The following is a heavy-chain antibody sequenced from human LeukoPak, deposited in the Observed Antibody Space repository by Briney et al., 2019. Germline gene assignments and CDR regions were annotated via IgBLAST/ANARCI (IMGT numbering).Heavy chain of an antibody. Sequence: GGSLRLSCAASGFTFSSYAMHWVRQAPGKGLEWVAVISYDGSNKYYADSVKGRFTIPRDNSKNTLYLQMNSLRAEDTAVYYCARGIGYCSSTSCDNWFDPWGQGTLVTVSS. J-gene: IGHJ5*02. CDR3: ARGIGYCSSTSCDNWFDP. D-gene: IGHD2-2*01. CDR2: ISYDGSNK. V-gene: IGHV3-30-3*01. CDR1: GFTFSSYA.